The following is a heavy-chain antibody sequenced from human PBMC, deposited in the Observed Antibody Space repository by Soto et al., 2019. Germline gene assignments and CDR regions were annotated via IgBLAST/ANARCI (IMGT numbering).Heavy chain of an antibody. Sequence: GGSLRLSCAASGFTFSSYGMHWVRQAPGKGLEWVAVISYDGSNKYYADSVKGRFTISRDNSKNTLYLQMNSLRAEDTAVYYCANGAPVFIQHWGQGTLVTVSS. CDR3: ANGAPVFIQH. CDR2: ISYDGSNK. V-gene: IGHV3-30*18. D-gene: IGHD3-10*01. J-gene: IGHJ1*01. CDR1: GFTFSSYG.